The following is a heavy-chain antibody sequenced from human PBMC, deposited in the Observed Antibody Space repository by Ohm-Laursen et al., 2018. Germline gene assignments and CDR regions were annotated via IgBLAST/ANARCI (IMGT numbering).Heavy chain of an antibody. Sequence: SLRLSCTASGFTFSSYGMHWVRQAPGKGLEWVAVISYDGSNKYYADSVKGRFTISRDNAKNSLYLQMNSLRAEDTAVYYCARDLGGAYDSSSYYYGYWGQGTLVTVSS. CDR2: ISYDGSNK. CDR3: ARDLGGAYDSSSYYYGY. J-gene: IGHJ4*02. D-gene: IGHD3-22*01. CDR1: GFTFSSYG. V-gene: IGHV3-30*03.